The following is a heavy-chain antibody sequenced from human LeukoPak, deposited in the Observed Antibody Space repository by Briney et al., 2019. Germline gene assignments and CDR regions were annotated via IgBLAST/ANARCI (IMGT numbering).Heavy chain of an antibody. V-gene: IGHV4-34*01. CDR2: INHSGST. Sequence: SETLSLTCAVYGGSFSAYYWSWIRQPPGKGLEWIGEINHSGSTNYNPPLKSRVTISVDTSKNQFSLKLSSVTAADTSVYYCARREIVVVPAASFDPWGQGTLVTVSS. CDR3: ARREIVVVPAASFDP. J-gene: IGHJ5*02. CDR1: GGSFSAYY. D-gene: IGHD2-2*01.